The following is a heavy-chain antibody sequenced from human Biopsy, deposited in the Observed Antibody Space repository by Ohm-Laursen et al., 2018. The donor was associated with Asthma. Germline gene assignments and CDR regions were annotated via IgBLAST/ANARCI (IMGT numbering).Heavy chain of an antibody. D-gene: IGHD6-13*01. V-gene: IGHV1-2*06. J-gene: IGHJ5*02. Sequence: ASVKVSCKASGYTFIGCHIHWMRQAPGQGLEWMGRINPNSGGTNYAQKFQGRVTLTRDTSVSTAYMEVSRLRSDDTAVYYCARGQKSAGDRWFDPWGQGTLVTVSS. CDR2: INPNSGGT. CDR1: GYTFIGCH. CDR3: ARGQKSAGDRWFDP.